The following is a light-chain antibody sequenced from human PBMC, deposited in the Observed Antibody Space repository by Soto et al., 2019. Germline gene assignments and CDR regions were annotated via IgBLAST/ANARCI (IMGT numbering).Light chain of an antibody. Sequence: QSALTQPASLSGSPGQSITISCTGTSSDVGGYDYVSWYQHHPGKAPKLMIYEVSYRPSGVSNRFSGSKSGNTASLTISGLQAEDEADYYCNSYTNSATVVFGGGTKVTVL. V-gene: IGLV2-14*01. CDR3: NSYTNSATVV. CDR1: SSDVGGYDY. J-gene: IGLJ2*01. CDR2: EVS.